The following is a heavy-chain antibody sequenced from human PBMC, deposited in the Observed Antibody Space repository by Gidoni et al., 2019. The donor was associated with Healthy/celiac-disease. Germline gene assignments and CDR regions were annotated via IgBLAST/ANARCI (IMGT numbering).Heavy chain of an antibody. CDR1: GFTFSSYA. CDR2: ISYDGSNK. Sequence: QVQLVESGGGVVQPGRSLRLSCAAPGFTFSSYAMHWVRQAPGKGLEWVAVISYDGSNKYYADSVKGRVTISRDNSKNTLYLQMNSLRAEDTAVYYCARDVLTMIPKENYYGMDVWGQGTTVTVSS. D-gene: IGHD3-22*01. J-gene: IGHJ6*02. V-gene: IGHV3-30*04. CDR3: ARDVLTMIPKENYYGMDV.